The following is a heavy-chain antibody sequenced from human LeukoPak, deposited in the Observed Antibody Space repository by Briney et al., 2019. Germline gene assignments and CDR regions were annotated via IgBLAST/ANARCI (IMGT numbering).Heavy chain of an antibody. CDR3: ARGRSGGSYAFDI. Sequence: SETLSLTCTVSGGFISSYYWSWIRQPPGKGLEWIGYIYYSGSTNYNPSLKSRVTISVDTSKNQFSLKLSSVTAADTAVYYCARGRSGGSYAFDIWGQGTMVTVSS. V-gene: IGHV4-59*01. CDR1: GGFISSYY. CDR2: IYYSGST. J-gene: IGHJ3*02. D-gene: IGHD2-15*01.